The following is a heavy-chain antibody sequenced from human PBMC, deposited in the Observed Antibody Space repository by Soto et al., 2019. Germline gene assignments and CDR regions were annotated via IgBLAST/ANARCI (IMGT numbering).Heavy chain of an antibody. CDR1: GGSISSYY. J-gene: IGHJ6*02. Sequence: SETLYLRGAVSGGSISSYYWSWIRQPPGKGLEWIGYTYYSGSTNYNPSLKSRVTISVDTSKNQFSLKLSSVTAADTAVYYCARGITPTLYYYNGMDVCGQGTTVTVSS. CDR3: ARGITPTLYYYNGMDV. CDR2: TYYSGST. V-gene: IGHV4-59*13. D-gene: IGHD2-15*01.